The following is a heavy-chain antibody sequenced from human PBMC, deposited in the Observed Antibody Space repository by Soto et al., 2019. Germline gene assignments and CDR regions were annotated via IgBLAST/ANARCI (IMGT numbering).Heavy chain of an antibody. CDR2: AKSRHQNFAT. CDR3: ASPRGAWDAPLDRFFDF. Sequence: QPGGSLRLSCAASGLTFRDHFMDWVRQAPGQGLEWIARAKSRHQNFATQYAESVKGRFTVSRDDRTNSCFLQMNDLTTDDTAVYFCASPRGAWDAPLDRFFDFWGRGTLVTVSS. J-gene: IGHJ2*01. V-gene: IGHV3-72*01. D-gene: IGHD1-1*01. CDR1: GLTFRDHF.